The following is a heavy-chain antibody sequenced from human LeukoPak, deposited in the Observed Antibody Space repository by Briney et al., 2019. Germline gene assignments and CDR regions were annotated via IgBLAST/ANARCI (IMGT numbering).Heavy chain of an antibody. V-gene: IGHV3-43D*03. CDR3: AKDGKNYFDY. CDR2: ISWDGGST. Sequence: GGSLRLSCAASGFTFDDYSMHWVRQAPGKGLEWVSLISWDGGSTYYADSVKGRFTISRDNSKNSLYLQMNSLRADDTALYYCAKDGKNYFDYWGQGTLVTVSS. CDR1: GFTFDDYS. J-gene: IGHJ4*02.